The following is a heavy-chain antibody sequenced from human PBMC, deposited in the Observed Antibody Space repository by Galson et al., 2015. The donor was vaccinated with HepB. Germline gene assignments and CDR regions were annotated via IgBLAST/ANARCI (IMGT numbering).Heavy chain of an antibody. V-gene: IGHV1-69*01. CDR1: GGTFSSYV. CDR2: IIPIFGRA. J-gene: IGHJ4*02. CDR3: ARQPNYYDKSLDH. Sequence: VKVSCKASGGTFSSYVISWMRQAPGQGLEWMGGIIPIFGRANYAQKFQGRVTITADESTGTAYMELSGLRSEDTAVYYCARQPNYYDKSLDHWGQGTLVTVSS. D-gene: IGHD3-22*01.